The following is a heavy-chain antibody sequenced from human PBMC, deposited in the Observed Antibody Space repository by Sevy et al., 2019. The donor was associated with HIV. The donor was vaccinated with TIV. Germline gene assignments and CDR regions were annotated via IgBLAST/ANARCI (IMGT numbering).Heavy chain of an antibody. CDR3: ARERQLVLDS. D-gene: IGHD6-13*01. CDR1: GGSTSSYY. V-gene: IGHV4-59*01. CDR2: IYYSGST. Sequence: SETLSLTCTVSGGSTSSYYWSWIRQPPGKGLEWIGYIYYSGSTNYNPSLKSQVTISVDTSKNQFSLKLSSVTAADTAVYYCARERQLVLDSWGQGTLVTVSS. J-gene: IGHJ4*02.